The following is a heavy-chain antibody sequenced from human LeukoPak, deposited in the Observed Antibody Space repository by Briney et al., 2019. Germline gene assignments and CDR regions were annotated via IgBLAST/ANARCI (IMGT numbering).Heavy chain of an antibody. CDR3: EKDLVVVPAAIERPAYYYYMDV. Sequence: GGSLRLSCAASGFTFSSYAMSWVRQAPGKGLEWVAAISGSGGSTYYADSVKGRFTISRDNSKNTLYLQMNSLRAEDTAVYYCEKDLVVVPAAIERPAYYYYMDVWGKGTTVTVSS. CDR2: ISGSGGST. V-gene: IGHV3-23*01. CDR1: GFTFSSYA. D-gene: IGHD2-2*02. J-gene: IGHJ6*03.